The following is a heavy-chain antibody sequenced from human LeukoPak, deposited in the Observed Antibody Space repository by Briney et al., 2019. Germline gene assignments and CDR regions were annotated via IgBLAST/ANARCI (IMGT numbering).Heavy chain of an antibody. D-gene: IGHD3-22*01. CDR3: ARGGYYYDSSGYYSFDY. CDR2: IYYSGST. Sequence: SETLSLTCSVSGGSISSSNYYWGWIRQPPGKGLEWIACIYYSGSTYYNASLKSRVTLSVDTSKNQFSLKLTSMTAADTAVYYCARGGYYYDSSGYYSFDYWGQGTLVTVSS. CDR1: GGSISSSNYY. V-gene: IGHV4-39*07. J-gene: IGHJ4*02.